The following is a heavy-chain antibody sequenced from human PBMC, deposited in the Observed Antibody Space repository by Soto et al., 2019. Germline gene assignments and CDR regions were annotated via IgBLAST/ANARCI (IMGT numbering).Heavy chain of an antibody. CDR3: PGGPAGGGGKLTGDY. J-gene: IGHJ4*02. V-gene: IGHV3-74*01. D-gene: IGHD1-1*01. CDR1: GFTFSSYW. Sequence: EVQLVESGGGLIQPGGSLRLSCAASGFTFSSYWMHWVRQAPGKGLVWVSRIDNDGSSTTYADSVKGRFTISRDNAKNRLYLPMNGLRPEDPGGYSWPGGPAGGGGKLTGDYWGQGTLVTVSS. CDR2: IDNDGSST.